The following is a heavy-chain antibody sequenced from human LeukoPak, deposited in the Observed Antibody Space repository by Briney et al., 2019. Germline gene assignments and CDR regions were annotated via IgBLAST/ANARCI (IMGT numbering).Heavy chain of an antibody. CDR3: ARGYCSGGSCYLRGAFDI. Sequence: PGGSLRLSCAASGFTSSSYDMHWVRQATGKGLEWVSAIGTAGDTYYPGSVKGRFTISRENAKNSLYLQMNSLRAEDTAVYYCARGYCSGGSCYLRGAFDIWGQGTMVTVSS. V-gene: IGHV3-13*01. D-gene: IGHD2-15*01. CDR1: GFTSSSYD. J-gene: IGHJ3*02. CDR2: IGTAGDT.